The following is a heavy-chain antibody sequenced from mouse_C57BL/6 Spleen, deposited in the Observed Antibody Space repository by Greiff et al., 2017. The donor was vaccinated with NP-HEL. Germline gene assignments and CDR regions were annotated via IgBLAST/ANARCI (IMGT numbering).Heavy chain of an antibody. CDR1: GFTFSDYG. Sequence: DVKLVESGGGLVKPGGSLKLSCAASGFTFSDYGMHWVRQAPEKGLEWVAYISSGSSTIYYADTVKGRFTISRDNAKNTLFLQMTSLRSEDTAMYYCAGGDYGGWCAYGGKGTLVTVSA. J-gene: IGHJ3*01. D-gene: IGHD2-4*01. V-gene: IGHV5-17*01. CDR2: ISSGSSTI. CDR3: AGGDYGGWCAY.